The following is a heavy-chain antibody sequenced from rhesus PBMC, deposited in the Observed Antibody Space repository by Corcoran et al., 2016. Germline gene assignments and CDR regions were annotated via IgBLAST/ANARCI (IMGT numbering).Heavy chain of an antibody. Sequence: QLQLQESGPGLVKPSETLSVTCAVSGGSISSSYWSWIRQAPGKGLEWIGYIYGSGSRTNYNPSLKSRVTLSVDTSKNQLSLKLSSVTAADTAVYYCARYCTGSGCYAGLDSWGQGVVVTVSS. D-gene: IGHD2-21*01. V-gene: IGHV4-169*01. J-gene: IGHJ6*01. CDR1: GGSISSSY. CDR3: ARYCTGSGCYAGLDS. CDR2: IYGSGSRT.